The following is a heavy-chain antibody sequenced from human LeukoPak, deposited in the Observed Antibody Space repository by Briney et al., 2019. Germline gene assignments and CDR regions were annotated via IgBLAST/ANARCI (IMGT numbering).Heavy chain of an antibody. D-gene: IGHD1-26*01. CDR1: GFTFSSYS. Sequence: PGGSLRLSCAASGFTFSSYSMNWVRQAPGKGLEWVSSISSSSSYIYYADSVKGRFTISRDNAENSLYLQMNSLRAEDTAVYYCARVWELRYYGMDVWGQGTTVTVSS. V-gene: IGHV3-21*01. CDR3: ARVWELRYYGMDV. CDR2: ISSSSSYI. J-gene: IGHJ6*02.